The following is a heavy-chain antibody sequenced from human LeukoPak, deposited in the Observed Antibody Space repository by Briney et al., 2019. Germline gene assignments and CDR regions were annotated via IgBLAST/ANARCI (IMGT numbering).Heavy chain of an antibody. V-gene: IGHV4-39*01. Sequence: PSETLSLTCIVSGGSISSSNYYWDWIRQPPGQGLEWIGSMSHSERTYYNPSLKSRLTIFVDTSKNQFSLELRSVTAADTAVYYCARRSGGDTYRDGYYYYMDVWGKGTTVTISS. CDR1: GGSISSSNYY. J-gene: IGHJ6*03. CDR2: MSHSERT. CDR3: ARRSGGDTYRDGYYYYMDV. D-gene: IGHD5-24*01.